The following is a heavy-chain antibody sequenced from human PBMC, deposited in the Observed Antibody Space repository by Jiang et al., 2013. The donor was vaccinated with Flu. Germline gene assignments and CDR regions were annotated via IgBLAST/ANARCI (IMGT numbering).Heavy chain of an antibody. V-gene: IGHV4-39*01. D-gene: IGHD1-26*01. CDR2: IYYSGST. CDR3: ARHRFGGSYGDYGMDV. J-gene: IGHJ6*02. Sequence: GSGLVKPSETLSLTCTVSGGSISSSSYYWGWIRQPPGKGLEWIGSIYYSGSTYYNPSLKSRVTISVDTSKNQFSLKLSSVTAADTAVYYCARHRFGGSYGDYGMDVWGQGTTVTVSS. CDR1: GGSISSSSYY.